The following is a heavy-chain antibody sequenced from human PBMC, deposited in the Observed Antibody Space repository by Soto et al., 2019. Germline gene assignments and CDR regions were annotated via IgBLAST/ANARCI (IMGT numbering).Heavy chain of an antibody. Sequence: SETLSLTCSVSGTSISSYYWSWIRQPPGKGLEWIANIHYSGTTNYNPSLASRVTPSVDTSKNQFSLKMTSVTAADRAMYFCARYNSYAIDYWGRGTLVTVSS. J-gene: IGHJ4*02. CDR3: ARYNSYAIDY. V-gene: IGHV4-59*01. CDR1: GTSISSYY. D-gene: IGHD2-8*01. CDR2: IHYSGTT.